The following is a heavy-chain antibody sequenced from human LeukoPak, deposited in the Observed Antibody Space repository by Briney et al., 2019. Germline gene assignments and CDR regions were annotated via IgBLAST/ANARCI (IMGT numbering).Heavy chain of an antibody. CDR3: GRDIVIGSGTYLD. V-gene: IGHV3-23*01. Sequence: GGSLRLSCEASGFTFSSYAMSWVRQAPGKGLEWVSAISGSGVTTHYADSVKGRFTISRDNAKSTLYLQMNSLRAEDTAVYYCGRDIVIGSGTYLDWGQGTLVTVPS. CDR1: GFTFSSYA. CDR2: ISGSGVTT. J-gene: IGHJ4*02. D-gene: IGHD3-10*01.